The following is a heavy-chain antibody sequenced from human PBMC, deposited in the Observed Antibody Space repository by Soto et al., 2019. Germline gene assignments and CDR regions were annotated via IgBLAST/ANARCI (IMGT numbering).Heavy chain of an antibody. CDR2: ISSRSDI. Sequence: PSETLSLTCAVSGYSISSGYYWGWIRQPPGKGLEWVSSISSRSDIYYADSVKGRFTISRDNAKNSVSLQMNSLRAEDTAVYYCAREYTAWPLAYGLDVWGQGTTVTVSS. V-gene: IGHV3-21*01. J-gene: IGHJ6*02. D-gene: IGHD2-2*02. CDR1: GYSISSGYY. CDR3: AREYTAWPLAYGLDV.